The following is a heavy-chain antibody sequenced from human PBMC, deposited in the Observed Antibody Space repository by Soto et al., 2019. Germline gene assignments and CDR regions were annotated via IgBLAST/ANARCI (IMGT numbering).Heavy chain of an antibody. J-gene: IGHJ6*02. CDR2: INPNGGGT. D-gene: IGHD6-13*01. CDR3: AREVGSKSWSYDYGMDV. Sequence: QVQLVQSGAEVKKPGASVKVSCKASGYVFTNYFMHWVRQAPGQGLEWMGIINPNGGGTSYAQKFEGRVTMTGYSVTSTVYMDLSRLRSEYTALYVCAREVGSKSWSYDYGMDVWGQGTAVTVFS. CDR1: GYVFTNYF. V-gene: IGHV1-46*01.